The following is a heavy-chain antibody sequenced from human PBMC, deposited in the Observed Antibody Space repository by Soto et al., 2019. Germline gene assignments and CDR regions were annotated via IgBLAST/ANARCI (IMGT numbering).Heavy chain of an antibody. CDR3: TRLVDY. CDR2: NKSKANSYAT. V-gene: IGHV3-73*01. J-gene: IGHJ4*02. Sequence: RLSFAASGFTFGGSAIHWVRQASGEGLEWVGRNKSKANSYATVYAASVKDRFTNSKDDSKNTAYLQMNSLKTEDTAVYYCTRLVDYWGQGTLVTVSS. CDR1: GFTFGGSA.